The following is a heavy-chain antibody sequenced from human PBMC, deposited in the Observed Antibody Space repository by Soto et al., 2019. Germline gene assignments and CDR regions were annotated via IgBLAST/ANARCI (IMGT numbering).Heavy chain of an antibody. CDR2: ISAYNGNT. D-gene: IGHD6-6*01. CDR3: AGRSIADPYYYGMDV. V-gene: IGHV1-18*01. Sequence: WVRQAPGQGLEWMGWISAYNGNTNYAQKLQGRVTMTTDTSTSTAYMELRSLRSDDTAVYYCAGRSIADPYYYGMDVWGQGTTVTVSS. J-gene: IGHJ6*02.